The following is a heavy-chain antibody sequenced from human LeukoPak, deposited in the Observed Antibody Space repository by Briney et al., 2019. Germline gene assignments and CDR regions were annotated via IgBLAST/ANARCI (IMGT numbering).Heavy chain of an antibody. CDR1: GYTFTSYG. V-gene: IGHV1-18*01. CDR2: ISAYNGNT. Sequence: GASVKVSCKASGYTFTSYGISWVRQAPGQGLEWMGWISAYNGNTNYAQKLQSRVTMTTDTSTSTAYMELRSLRSDDTAVYYCARDKTPAPDYYYYYGMDVWGQGTTVTVSS. J-gene: IGHJ6*02. CDR3: ARDKTPAPDYYYYYGMDV.